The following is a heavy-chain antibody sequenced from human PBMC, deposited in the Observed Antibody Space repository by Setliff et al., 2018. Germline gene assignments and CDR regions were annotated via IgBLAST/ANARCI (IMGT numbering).Heavy chain of an antibody. J-gene: IGHJ6*03. CDR1: GFTFSSYA. D-gene: IGHD4-17*01. V-gene: IGHV3-23*01. CDR2: ISGSGGST. Sequence: GGSLRLSCAASGFTFSSYAMSWVRQAPGKGLEWVSAISGSGGSTYYADSVKGRFTISRDNSKNTLYLQMNSLRAEDTAVYYCAKDSVVMAVGEGAYMDVWGKGTTVTVSS. CDR3: AKDSVVMAVGEGAYMDV.